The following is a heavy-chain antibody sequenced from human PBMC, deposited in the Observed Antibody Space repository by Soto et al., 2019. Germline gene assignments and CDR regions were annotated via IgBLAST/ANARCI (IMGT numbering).Heavy chain of an antibody. V-gene: IGHV4-39*01. CDR2: IHYTGTP. D-gene: IGHD1-1*01. CDR3: ATTFYAGLFFDY. Sequence: QLQLQESGPGLVKPSETLSLTCTVSGDSISSNSYYWGWVRQPPGKGLEWIGSIHYTGTPYCNPSLKSRVTVSGDTSKKQFSLILSSLTAADKAVYYCATTFYAGLFFDYWGQGTLVTVSS. CDR1: GDSISSNSYY. J-gene: IGHJ4*02.